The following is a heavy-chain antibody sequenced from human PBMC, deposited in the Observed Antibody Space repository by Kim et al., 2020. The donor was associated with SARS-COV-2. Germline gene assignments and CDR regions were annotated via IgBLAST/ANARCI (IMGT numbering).Heavy chain of an antibody. CDR1: EFTFINAW. V-gene: IGHV3-15*01. J-gene: IGHJ4*02. CDR2: IKSKTEGGTT. CDR3: TTDPFIVLLGAERRLGY. Sequence: GGSLRLSCAASEFTFINAWMSWVRQAPGRGLEWVGRIKSKTEGGTTDVAAPVKGRFTISRDDSKNTLYLQMDSLKDEDTGVYYCTTDPFIVLLGAERRLGYWGQGTQVTVSA. D-gene: IGHD2-15*01.